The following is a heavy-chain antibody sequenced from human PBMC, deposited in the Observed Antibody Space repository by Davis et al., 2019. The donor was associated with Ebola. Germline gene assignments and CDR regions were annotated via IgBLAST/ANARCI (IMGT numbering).Heavy chain of an antibody. J-gene: IGHJ4*02. D-gene: IGHD4-11*01. CDR1: GFTFSSYA. CDR3: ARGDSGVTTNFYLQDY. V-gene: IGHV3-30*04. CDR2: ISYDGSRR. Sequence: GESLKISCAASGFTFSSYAMHWVRQAPGKGLEWVAVISYDGSRRYYADSVKGRFTISRDNAKNSLYLQMNSLRAEDTAVYYCARGDSGVTTNFYLQDYWGQGTLVTVSS.